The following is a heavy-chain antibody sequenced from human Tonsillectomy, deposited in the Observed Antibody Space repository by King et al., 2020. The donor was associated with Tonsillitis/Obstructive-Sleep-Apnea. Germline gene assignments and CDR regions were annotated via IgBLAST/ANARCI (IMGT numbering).Heavy chain of an antibody. V-gene: IGHV2-70*11. CDR2: LDWDDDK. CDR3: ALTQGYCSSTSCYWTLWY. D-gene: IGHD2-2*01. CDR1: WCSLSTSGMC. Sequence: TLKESGPALVKPTQTLTLTCTFSWCSLSTSGMCVSWIRQPQGKALEWLARLDWDDDKYYSTSLKTRLTISKDTSKNQVVLTMTNMDPVDTATYYCALTQGYCSSTSCYWTLWYCGQGTLVTASS. J-gene: IGHJ4*02.